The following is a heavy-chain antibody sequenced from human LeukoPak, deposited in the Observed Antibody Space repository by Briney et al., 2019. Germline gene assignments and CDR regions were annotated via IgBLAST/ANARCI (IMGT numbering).Heavy chain of an antibody. CDR1: GLTFSGYD. Sequence: GGPLRLSCAASGLTFSGYDMHWVRKVTEKGLEWVSSISTAGDTYFSGSVKGRFTISRENAKNSLYLQMNSLRVGDTAVYYCARGLPGGLDPWGQGTLVTVSS. CDR2: ISTAGDT. D-gene: IGHD2-15*01. J-gene: IGHJ5*02. CDR3: ARGLPGGLDP. V-gene: IGHV3-13*01.